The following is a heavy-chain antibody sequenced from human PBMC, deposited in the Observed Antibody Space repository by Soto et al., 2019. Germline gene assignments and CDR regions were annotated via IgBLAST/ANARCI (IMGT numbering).Heavy chain of an antibody. CDR1: GFTFSSNW. D-gene: IGHD6-19*01. J-gene: IGHJ4*02. Sequence: EVQLVESGGGLVQPGGSLRLSCAAYGFTFSSNWMHWFHQGPGKGLVWVSRIDNDGRSRDYADSVKGRFTISRDNAKNTLYLEMSSLRAEDTALDYCATGSGGYSPAYWVQGTLVTVSS. CDR2: IDNDGRSR. CDR3: ATGSGGYSPAY. V-gene: IGHV3-74*01.